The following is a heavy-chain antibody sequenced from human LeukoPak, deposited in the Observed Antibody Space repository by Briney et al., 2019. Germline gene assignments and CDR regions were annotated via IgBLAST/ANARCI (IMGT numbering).Heavy chain of an antibody. J-gene: IGHJ6*04. V-gene: IGHV4-59*01. CDR2: IYHSGST. CDR1: GGSISSYY. Sequence: SETLSLTCTVSGGSISSYYWSWIRQPPGKGLEWIGYIYHSGSTNYNPSLKSRVTISVDTSKNQSSLKLSSVTAADTAVYYCARNYGSGSYFSYYGMDVWGKGTTVTVSS. CDR3: ARNYGSGSYFSYYGMDV. D-gene: IGHD3-10*01.